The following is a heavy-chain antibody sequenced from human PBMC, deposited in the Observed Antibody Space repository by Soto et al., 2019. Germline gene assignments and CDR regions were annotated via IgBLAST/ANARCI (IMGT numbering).Heavy chain of an antibody. J-gene: IGHJ6*02. CDR1: GGTFSSYA. Sequence: ASVKVSCKASGGTFSSYAISWVRQAPGQGLEWMGGIIPIFGTANYAQKFQGRVTITADESTSTAYMELSSLRSEDTAVYYCARYLWVWDRTSARGMDVWGQGTTVTVSS. V-gene: IGHV1-69*13. D-gene: IGHD2-2*01. CDR2: IIPIFGTA. CDR3: ARYLWVWDRTSARGMDV.